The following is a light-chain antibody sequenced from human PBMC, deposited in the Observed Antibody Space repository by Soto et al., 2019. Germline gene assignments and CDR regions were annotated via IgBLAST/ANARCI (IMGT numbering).Light chain of an antibody. J-gene: IGKJ2*01. V-gene: IGKV3-11*01. CDR1: QSISSS. CDR2: DTF. CDR3: HQRRHWPPGA. Sequence: EIVLTQSPATLSLSPGERAALSCRASQSISSSLDWYQQKPGQAPRLLMYDTFNMATGIPARFSGSGSGTDFTLTISSLEPEDFAVYYCHQRRHWPPGAFGQGTKLEI.